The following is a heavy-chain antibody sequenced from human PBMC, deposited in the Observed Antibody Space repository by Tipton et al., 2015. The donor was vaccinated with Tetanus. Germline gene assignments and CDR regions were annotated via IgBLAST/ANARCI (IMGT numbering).Heavy chain of an antibody. Sequence: GLVKPSETLSLTCTVSGGSISSYYWSWIRQPAGKGLEWIGRIYTSGSTNYNPSLKSRVTMSADTPKNQFSLRLSSVTAADTAVYYCARVGPVTTNPDAFDIWGQGTMVTVSS. CDR1: GGSISSYY. J-gene: IGHJ3*02. CDR2: IYTSGST. CDR3: ARVGPVTTNPDAFDI. V-gene: IGHV4-4*07. D-gene: IGHD4-17*01.